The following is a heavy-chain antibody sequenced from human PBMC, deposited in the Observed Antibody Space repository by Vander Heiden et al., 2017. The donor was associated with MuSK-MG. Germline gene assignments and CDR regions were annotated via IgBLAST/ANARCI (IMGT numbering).Heavy chain of an antibody. CDR3: SSHPGALGD. J-gene: IGHJ4*02. CDR1: GFTFSSYA. CDR2: ISYDGSKK. D-gene: IGHD3-16*01. V-gene: IGHV3-30-3*01. Sequence: QVQLVESGGGVVQPGRSLRLSCAASGFTFSSYAMHWVRQAPGKGLEWVAVISYDGSKKDDADSVKGRFTISRDNSKNTLYMKLKSLGAEDRGVDVCSSHPGALGDWGQGRLVTIYS.